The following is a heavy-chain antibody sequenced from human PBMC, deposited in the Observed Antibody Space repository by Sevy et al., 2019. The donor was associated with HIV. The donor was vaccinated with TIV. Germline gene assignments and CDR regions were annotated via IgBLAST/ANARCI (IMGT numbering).Heavy chain of an antibody. V-gene: IGHV3-23*01. CDR2: ISGSGGTT. J-gene: IGHJ6*02. CDR3: AKVLARGVAVAGTAWGMDV. CDR1: GFTFTNYA. Sequence: GGYLRLSCAASGFTFTNYAMNWVRQAPGKGLEWVSAISGSGGTTYYADSVQGRFTISRDKSKNTLCLQMNSLRAEDTAVYYCAKVLARGVAVAGTAWGMDVWGQGTTVTVSS. D-gene: IGHD6-19*01.